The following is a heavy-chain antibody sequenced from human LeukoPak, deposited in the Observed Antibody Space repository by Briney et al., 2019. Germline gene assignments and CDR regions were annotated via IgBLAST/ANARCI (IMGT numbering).Heavy chain of an antibody. J-gene: IGHJ4*02. D-gene: IGHD2-15*01. CDR1: GFTFSSYA. Sequence: GGSLTLSCAASGFTFSSYAMGWVRQAPGKGLEWVSAISDSGGDTYYADSVKGRFTITKDNSKNTLSLQMNSLISDDTAVYYCAKGSGGGRPYYFDFWAQGALVTVSS. CDR2: ISDSGGDT. CDR3: AKGSGGGRPYYFDF. V-gene: IGHV3-23*01.